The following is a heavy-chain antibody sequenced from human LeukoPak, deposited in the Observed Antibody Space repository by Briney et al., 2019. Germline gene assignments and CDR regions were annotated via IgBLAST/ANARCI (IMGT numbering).Heavy chain of an antibody. CDR2: ISYNGGST. CDR3: AREQRLDFDY. CDR1: GFTFTNYA. D-gene: IGHD6-25*01. J-gene: IGHJ4*02. Sequence: GGSLRLSCAASGFTFTNYAMHWVRQAPGKGLEYVSAISYNGGSTYYADSVKGRFTISRDNAKNPLYLQMNSLRAEDTAVYYCAREQRLDFDYWGQGTLVTVSS. V-gene: IGHV3-64*02.